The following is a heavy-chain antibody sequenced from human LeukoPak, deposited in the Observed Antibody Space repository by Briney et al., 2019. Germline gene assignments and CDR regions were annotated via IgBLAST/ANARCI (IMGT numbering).Heavy chain of an antibody. J-gene: IGHJ4*02. D-gene: IGHD1-1*01. CDR2: IYYSGST. Sequence: SETLSLTCSASGGSINNYYWSWIRQPPGKGLEWIGSIYYSGSTYYNPSLKSRVTISVDTSKNQFSLKLSSVTAADTAVYYCARLPWDDAPEENFDYWGQGTLVTVSS. V-gene: IGHV4-39*01. CDR1: GGSINNYY. CDR3: ARLPWDDAPEENFDY.